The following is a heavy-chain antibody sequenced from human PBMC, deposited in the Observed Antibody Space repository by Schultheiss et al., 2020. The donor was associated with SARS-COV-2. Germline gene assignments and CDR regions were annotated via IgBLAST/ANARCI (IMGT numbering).Heavy chain of an antibody. CDR3: AKGGYYDILTGYYPNYFDY. CDR2: IKSKTDGGTT. D-gene: IGHD3-9*01. CDR1: GFTFSSYA. V-gene: IGHV3-15*01. Sequence: GESLKISCAASGFTFSSYAMSWVRQAPGKGLEWVGRIKSKTDGGTTDYAAPVKGRFTISRDDSKNTAYLQMSSLKTEDTAVYYCAKGGYYDILTGYYPNYFDYWGQGTLVTVSS. J-gene: IGHJ4*02.